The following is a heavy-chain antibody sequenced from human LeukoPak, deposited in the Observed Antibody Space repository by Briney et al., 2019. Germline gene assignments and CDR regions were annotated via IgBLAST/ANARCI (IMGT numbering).Heavy chain of an antibody. D-gene: IGHD6-13*01. Sequence: GGSLRLSCAASGFTFRSYAMHWVRQAPGKGLEWGAVISSDGRDIYYADSVKGRFTISRDDSKNTLYLQMNSLRGEDTAVYHCARDGGAAAAPLDYWGQGTLLTVSS. CDR1: GFTFRSYA. V-gene: IGHV3-30*04. CDR3: ARDGGAAAAPLDY. CDR2: ISSDGRDI. J-gene: IGHJ4*02.